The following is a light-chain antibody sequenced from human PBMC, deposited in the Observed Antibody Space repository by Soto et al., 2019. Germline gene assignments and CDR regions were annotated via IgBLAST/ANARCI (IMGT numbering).Light chain of an antibody. CDR1: SSDVGGYNY. V-gene: IGLV2-14*03. Sequence: QSALTQPASVSGSPGQSITISCTGTSSDVGGYNYVSWYQHHPGKAPKLMIYDVSNRPSGVSNRFSGSKSGNTASLTISGLQAEDEADYYCISYTSISTMVFGGGTKLTV. CDR2: DVS. J-gene: IGLJ2*01. CDR3: ISYTSISTMV.